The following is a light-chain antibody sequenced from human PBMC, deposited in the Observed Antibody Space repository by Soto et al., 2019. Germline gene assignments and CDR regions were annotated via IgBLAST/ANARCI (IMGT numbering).Light chain of an antibody. Sequence: DIQMTQSPSSLPASVGDRVTIICRASQGIRNDLGWYQQKPGKAPKRLIYAASSLDGGVPSRFRGSGSGPAFTLTISRLQPEDFATYYCLQHTTYPYTFGQGTKLEIK. V-gene: IGKV1-17*01. CDR1: QGIRND. J-gene: IGKJ2*01. CDR2: AAS. CDR3: LQHTTYPYT.